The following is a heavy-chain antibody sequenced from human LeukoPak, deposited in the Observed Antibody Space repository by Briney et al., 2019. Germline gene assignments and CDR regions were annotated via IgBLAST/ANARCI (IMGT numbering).Heavy chain of an antibody. CDR3: ARDIVVVPAAPGHYYYMDV. D-gene: IGHD2-2*01. Sequence: SSETLSLTCAVYGGSFSGYYWSWIRQPPGKGLEWIGEINHSENTDYNPSLKSRVTISVDTSKNQFSLKLCSVTAADTAVYYCARDIVVVPAAPGHYYYMDVWGKGTTVTVSS. CDR1: GGSFSGYY. V-gene: IGHV4-34*01. CDR2: INHSENT. J-gene: IGHJ6*03.